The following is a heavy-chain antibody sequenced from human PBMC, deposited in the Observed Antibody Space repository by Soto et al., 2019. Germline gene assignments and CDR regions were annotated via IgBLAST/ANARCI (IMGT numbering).Heavy chain of an antibody. V-gene: IGHV4-34*01. CDR3: ARRQEGVVATP. CDR1: GGSLSGYY. Sequence: QVQLQQWGAGLLKPSETLSLNCAVTGGSLSGYYWSWIRQPPGKGLEWVGEVKDGGHTNYSPSLMSRVPKSSDTPNSQLSLRLVFAAAADTGVYDRARRQEGVVATPRDQGSLVTVSS. CDR2: VKDGGHT. J-gene: IGHJ1*01. D-gene: IGHD2-2*01.